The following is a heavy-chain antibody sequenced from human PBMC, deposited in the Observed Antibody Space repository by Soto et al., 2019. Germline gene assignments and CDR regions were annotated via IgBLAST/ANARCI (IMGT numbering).Heavy chain of an antibody. Sequence: VQLVESGGGVVQPGRSLRLSCAASGFTFSSYGMHWVRQAPGKGLEWVAVIWYDGSNKYYADSVKGRFTISRDNSKNPLYLQMNSLRAEDTAVYYCARDRHSSSWSPYYGMDVWGQGTT. CDR1: GFTFSSYG. J-gene: IGHJ6*02. CDR3: ARDRHSSSWSPYYGMDV. V-gene: IGHV3-33*01. CDR2: IWYDGSNK. D-gene: IGHD6-13*01.